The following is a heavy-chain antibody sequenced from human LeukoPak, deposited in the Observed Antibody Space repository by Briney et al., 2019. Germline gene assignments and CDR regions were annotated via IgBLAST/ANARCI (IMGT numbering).Heavy chain of an antibody. V-gene: IGHV4-34*01. CDR1: VESLRNYH. D-gene: IGHD2-15*01. Sequence: SETLSLTCAVYVESLRNYHCNWIRQSPLKGLEWIAQINLGGTSSTIPSLKSRVTTSVDTSKNQFSLKLSAVTAADTAVYYCAMRPATAWSFHYWGQGNLVTVSS. J-gene: IGHJ4*02. CDR3: AMRPATAWSFHY. CDR2: INLGGTS.